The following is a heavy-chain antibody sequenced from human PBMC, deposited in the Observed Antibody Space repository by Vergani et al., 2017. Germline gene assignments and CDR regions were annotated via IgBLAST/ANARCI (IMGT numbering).Heavy chain of an antibody. Sequence: EVQLVESGGGLVQPGGSLRLSCAASGFTFSSYAMHWVRQAPGKGLEYVSAISSNGGSTYYANSVKGRFTISRDNSKNTLYLQMGSLIAEDMAVYYCARGHTIFGVGDYWGQGTLVTVSS. J-gene: IGHJ4*02. CDR1: GFTFSSYA. CDR2: ISSNGGST. CDR3: ARGHTIFGVGDY. V-gene: IGHV3-64*01. D-gene: IGHD3-3*01.